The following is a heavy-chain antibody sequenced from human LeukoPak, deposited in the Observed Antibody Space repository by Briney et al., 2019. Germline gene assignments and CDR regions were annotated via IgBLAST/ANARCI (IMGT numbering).Heavy chain of an antibody. CDR1: GFTFSSHG. V-gene: IGHV3-23*01. CDR3: AKRTGKTMSRITIFGVVTLGAFDI. J-gene: IGHJ3*02. Sequence: GGTLRLSCAASGFTFSSHGMNWVRQAPGKGLEWVSGISPSGDILYYADSVKGQFTISRDNSKNTVYLQMNSLRAEDTAVYYCAKRTGKTMSRITIFGVVTLGAFDIWGQGTMVTVSS. CDR2: ISPSGDIL. D-gene: IGHD3-3*01.